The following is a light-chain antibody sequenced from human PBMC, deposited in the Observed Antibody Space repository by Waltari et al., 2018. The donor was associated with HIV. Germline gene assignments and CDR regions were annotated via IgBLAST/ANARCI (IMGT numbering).Light chain of an antibody. CDR2: EVT. V-gene: IGLV2-23*02. J-gene: IGLJ2*01. Sequence: QSALTQPVSVSGSPGQSITISCTGTFSDVGSYNLVSWYQQHPGEAPKLMIYEVTKRPSGSSSHFSGSKSGNTASLTISGLQAEDEANYYCCSYAGSRIHVIFGGGTKLTVL. CDR3: CSYAGSRIHVI. CDR1: FSDVGSYNL.